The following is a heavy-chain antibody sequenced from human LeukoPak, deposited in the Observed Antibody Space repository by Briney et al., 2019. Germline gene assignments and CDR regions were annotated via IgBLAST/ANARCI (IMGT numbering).Heavy chain of an antibody. D-gene: IGHD3-9*01. CDR1: GGSFSVYY. CDR2: INHGGST. J-gene: IGHJ2*01. Sequence: SETLSLTCAVYGGSFSVYYWSWIRQPPGKGLEWIGEINHGGSTNYNPSLKSRVTISVDTSKNQFSLKLSSVTAADTAVYYCARVKNPSYFDWSPPRYFDLWGRGTLVTVSS. CDR3: ARVKNPSYFDWSPPRYFDL. V-gene: IGHV4-34*01.